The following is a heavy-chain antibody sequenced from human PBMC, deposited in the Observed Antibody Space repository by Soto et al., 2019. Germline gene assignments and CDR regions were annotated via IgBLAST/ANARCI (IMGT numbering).Heavy chain of an antibody. D-gene: IGHD3-3*01. CDR1: GFTFSDYY. V-gene: IGHV3-11*01. CDR3: ARGFTIFGVVISYYYYYMDV. CDR2: ISSSGSTI. Sequence: QVQLVESGGGLVKPGGSLRLSCAASGFTFSDYYMSWIRQAPGKGLEWVSNISSSGSTIYYADSVKGRFTISRDNAKNSLYLQMNSLRAEDTAVYYCARGFTIFGVVISYYYYYMDVWGKGTTVTVSS. J-gene: IGHJ6*03.